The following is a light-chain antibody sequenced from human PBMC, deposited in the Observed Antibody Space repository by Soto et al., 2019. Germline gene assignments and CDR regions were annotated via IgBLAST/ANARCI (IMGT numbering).Light chain of an antibody. V-gene: IGKV4-1*01. CDR1: QMLLSSSNNKDF. CDR3: QQFYSAPIT. Sequence: DILMTQSPGFLAVSLAERASINCNSIQMLLSSSNNKDFLAWYQQKPGQPPRVLIYWASTRESGVPDRFSGSGSGTDFTLTISSLEAEDAAVYYCQQFYSAPITFGQGTRLEIK. J-gene: IGKJ5*01. CDR2: WAS.